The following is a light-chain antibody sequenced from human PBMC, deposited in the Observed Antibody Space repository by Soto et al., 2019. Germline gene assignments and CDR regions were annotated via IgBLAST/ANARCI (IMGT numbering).Light chain of an antibody. V-gene: IGLV2-8*01. J-gene: IGLJ1*01. Sequence: QSVLTQPTSASGSPGQSVTISCTGTSSDVGGYNYVSWYQQHPGNAPKLLIYEVSKRPSGVPDRFSGSKSGNTASLTVSGLQAEDEADYYCSSYACSTSWVFVTGTKLTVL. CDR2: EVS. CDR3: SSYACSTSWV. CDR1: SSDVGGYNY.